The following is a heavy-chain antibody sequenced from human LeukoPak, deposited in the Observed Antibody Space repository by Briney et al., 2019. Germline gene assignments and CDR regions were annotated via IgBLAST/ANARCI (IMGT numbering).Heavy chain of an antibody. D-gene: IGHD6-13*01. V-gene: IGHV1-8*01. J-gene: IGHJ4*02. CDR3: ARGRISIAAAGPFLRY. Sequence: GASVKVSCKASGYTFTSYDINWVRQATGQGLEWMGWMNPNSGNTGYAQKFQGRVTMTRNTSISTAYMELSSLRSEDTAVYYCARGRISIAAAGPFLRYWGQGTLVTVSS. CDR2: MNPNSGNT. CDR1: GYTFTSYD.